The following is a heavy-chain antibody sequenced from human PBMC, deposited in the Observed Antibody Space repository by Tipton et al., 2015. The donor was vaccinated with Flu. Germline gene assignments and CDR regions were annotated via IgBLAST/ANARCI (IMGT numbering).Heavy chain of an antibody. CDR2: IRYDGSNK. V-gene: IGHV3-30*02. Sequence: SLRLSCVGSGFTFRNYWMSWVRQAPGKGLEWVAIIRYDGSNKYYADSVKGRLTIFRDNSKSTLFLQINSLRTEDTGVYYCAKGQSLFGDYIDGMDVRGQGTSVKVS. CDR1: GFTFRNYW. J-gene: IGHJ6*02. D-gene: IGHD4-17*01. CDR3: AKGQSLFGDYIDGMDV.